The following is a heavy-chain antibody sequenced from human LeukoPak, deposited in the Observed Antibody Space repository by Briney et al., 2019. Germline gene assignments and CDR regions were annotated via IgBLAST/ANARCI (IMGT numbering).Heavy chain of an antibody. V-gene: IGHV1-69*06. D-gene: IGHD2-15*01. Sequence: SVKVSCKASGGTLNSYVISWVRQAPGQGLEWMGGIIPISGTANYAQKFQGRVTITADKSTSTAFMELSSLRSEDTAVYYCASLCCGSYYMDVWGKGTTVTVSS. CDR2: IIPISGTA. J-gene: IGHJ6*03. CDR1: GGTLNSYV. CDR3: ASLCCGSYYMDV.